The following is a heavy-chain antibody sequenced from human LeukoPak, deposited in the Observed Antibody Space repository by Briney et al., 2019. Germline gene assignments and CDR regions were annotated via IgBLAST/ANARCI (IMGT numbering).Heavy chain of an antibody. CDR2: IYTSGST. Sequence: SETLSLTCTVSGGSISSYYWSWIRQPPGKGLEWIGYIYTSGSTNYNPSLKSRVTISVDTSKNQFSLKLSSVTAVDTAVYYCARSRLGMGGYYFDCWGQGTLVTVSS. CDR3: ARSRLGMGGYYFDC. V-gene: IGHV4-4*09. D-gene: IGHD7-27*01. CDR1: GGSISSYY. J-gene: IGHJ4*02.